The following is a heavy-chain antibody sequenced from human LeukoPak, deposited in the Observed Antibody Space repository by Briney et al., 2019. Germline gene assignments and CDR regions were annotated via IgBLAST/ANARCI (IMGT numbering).Heavy chain of an antibody. Sequence: ASVKVSCKASGYTFTSYAMHWVRQAPGQRLEWMGWINVGNGNTKYSQKFQGRVTITRDTSASTAYMELSSLRSEDTAVYYCARSQGSSGWYNYWGQGTLVTVSS. CDR1: GYTFTSYA. V-gene: IGHV1-3*01. D-gene: IGHD6-19*01. CDR3: ARSQGSSGWYNY. J-gene: IGHJ4*02. CDR2: INVGNGNT.